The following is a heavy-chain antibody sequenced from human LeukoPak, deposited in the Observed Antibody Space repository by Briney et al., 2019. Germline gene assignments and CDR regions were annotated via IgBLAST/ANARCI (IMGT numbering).Heavy chain of an antibody. Sequence: GGSLRLSCAASGFTFSSYSMNWVRQAPGKGLEWVSYISSSSSTIYYADFVKGRFTISRDNAKNSLYLQMNSLRAEDTAVYYCARELDSSGYYPYYFDYWGQGTLVTVSS. CDR2: ISSSSSTI. D-gene: IGHD3-22*01. CDR1: GFTFSSYS. J-gene: IGHJ4*02. CDR3: ARELDSSGYYPYYFDY. V-gene: IGHV3-48*01.